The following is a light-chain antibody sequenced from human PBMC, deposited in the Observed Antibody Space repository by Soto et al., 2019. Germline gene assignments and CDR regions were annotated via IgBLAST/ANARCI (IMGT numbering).Light chain of an antibody. J-gene: IGKJ1*01. V-gene: IGKV3-20*01. CDR3: HQYASSPWT. CDR2: DAS. Sequence: EIVMTQSPATLSVSPGERATLSCRASQSISSDVAWYQQRPGQAPRLLFYDASIRATGIPDRFSGSGSGTDFSLTISRLEPEDFAVYYCHQYASSPWTFGQGTKVDI. CDR1: QSISSD.